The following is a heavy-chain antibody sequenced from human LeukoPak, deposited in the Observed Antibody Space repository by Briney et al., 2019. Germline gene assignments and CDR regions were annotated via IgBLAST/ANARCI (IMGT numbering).Heavy chain of an antibody. J-gene: IGHJ3*02. CDR3: ARASVGGDAFDI. V-gene: IGHV4-34*01. CDR2: INHSGST. Sequence: SETLSLTCAVYGGSFSGYYWSWIRQPPGKGLEWIGEINHSGSTNYNPSLKSRVTISVDTSKNQFSLKLSSVTAADTAVYYCARASVGGDAFDIWGQGTMVAVSS. D-gene: IGHD3-16*01. CDR1: GGSFSGYY.